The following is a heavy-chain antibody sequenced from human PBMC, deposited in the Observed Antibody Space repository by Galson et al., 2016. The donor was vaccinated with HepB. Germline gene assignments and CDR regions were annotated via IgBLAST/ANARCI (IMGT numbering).Heavy chain of an antibody. CDR2: ISPYNGNT. V-gene: IGHV1-18*04. CDR3: VRDRKTFYYYLSGVWYLDY. Sequence: SVKVSCKASGYTFTSYGINWVRQAPGQGLEWMGLISPYNGNTMYAQQLQGRVAMTTDTSTTTPYMELTSLRSEDTAVYYCVRDRKTFYYYLSGVWYLDYWGQGTQVTVSS. D-gene: IGHD4-23*01. CDR1: GYTFTSYG. J-gene: IGHJ4*02.